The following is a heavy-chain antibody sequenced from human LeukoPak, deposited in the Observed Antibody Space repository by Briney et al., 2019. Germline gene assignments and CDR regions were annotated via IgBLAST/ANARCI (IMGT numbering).Heavy chain of an antibody. J-gene: IGHJ4*02. Sequence: GGSLRLSCAASGFTFSSYAMSWVRQAPGKGLEWVSAISGSGGSTYYADSAKGRFTISRDNSKNTLYLQMNSLRAEDTAVYYCAKGRDITMVRGVIIWYYFDYWGQGTLVTVSS. CDR2: ISGSGGST. V-gene: IGHV3-23*01. CDR3: AKGRDITMVRGVIIWYYFDY. D-gene: IGHD3-10*01. CDR1: GFTFSSYA.